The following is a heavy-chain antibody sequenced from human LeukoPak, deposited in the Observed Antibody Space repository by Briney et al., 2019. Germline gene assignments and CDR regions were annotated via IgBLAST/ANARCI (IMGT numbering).Heavy chain of an antibody. J-gene: IGHJ4*02. CDR3: ARLEEDYYDSSGYYYMY. V-gene: IGHV4-39*01. CDR1: GGSISSSNHY. D-gene: IGHD3-22*01. CDR2: AYYGGST. Sequence: SETLSLTCTVSGGSISSSNHYWGWIRQPPGKGLEWIGSAYYGGSTFYNPSLKSRVTISVDTSKNQFSLKLISVTAADTAVYYCARLEEDYYDSSGYYYMYWGQGTLVTVSS.